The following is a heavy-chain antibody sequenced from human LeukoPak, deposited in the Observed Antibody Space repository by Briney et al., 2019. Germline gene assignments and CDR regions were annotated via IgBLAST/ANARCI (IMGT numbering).Heavy chain of an antibody. CDR2: IYYSGST. CDR3: ARDVDGYNNLDY. D-gene: IGHD5-12*01. CDR1: GGSISSGGYY. Sequence: PSETLSLTCTVSGGSISSGGYYWSWIRQHPGKGLEWIGYIYYSGSTYYNPSLKSRVTISVDTSKNQFSLKLSSVTAADTAVYYCARDVDGYNNLDYWGQGTLVTVSS. V-gene: IGHV4-31*03. J-gene: IGHJ4*02.